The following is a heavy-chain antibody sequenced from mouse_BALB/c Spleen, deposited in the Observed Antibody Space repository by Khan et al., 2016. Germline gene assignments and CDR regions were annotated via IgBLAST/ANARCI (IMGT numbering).Heavy chain of an antibody. J-gene: IGHJ1*01. CDR1: GFNIKDTY. CDR2: IDPANGNT. Sequence: VQLKQSGAELVKPGASVKLSCTASGFNIKDTYMHWVKQRPEQGLEWIGRIDPANGNTKYDPKFQGKATITADTSSNTAYLQLSSLTSEDTAVYYCAREMITTGNRYFDVWGAGTTVTVSS. V-gene: IGHV14-3*02. D-gene: IGHD2-4*01. CDR3: AREMITTGNRYFDV.